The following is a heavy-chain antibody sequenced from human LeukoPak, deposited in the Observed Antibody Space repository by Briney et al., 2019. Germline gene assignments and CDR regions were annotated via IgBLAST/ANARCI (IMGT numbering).Heavy chain of an antibody. D-gene: IGHD1-20*01. J-gene: IGHJ3*02. CDR1: GFSLSTSGMC. V-gene: IGHV2-70*12. CDR2: IDWDDDK. Sequence: SGPTLVKPTQTLTLTCTFSGFSLSTSGMCVSWIRQPPGKALEWLARIDWDDDKYYSTSLETRLTISKDTSRNQVVLTMTNMDPVDTATYYCAHESVSLDAFDIWGQGTMVTVSS. CDR3: AHESVSLDAFDI.